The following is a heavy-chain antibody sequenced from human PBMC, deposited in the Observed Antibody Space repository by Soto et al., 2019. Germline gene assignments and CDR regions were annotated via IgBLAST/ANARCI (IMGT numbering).Heavy chain of an antibody. V-gene: IGHV4-30-2*01. CDR2: IYHSGST. CDR3: ARVPGP. J-gene: IGHJ5*02. Sequence: PSETLSLTCAVSVGSISSGGYSWSWIRQPPGKGLDWIGYIYHSGSTYYNPSLKSRVTISVDRSKNQFSLKLSSVTAADTAVYYCARVPGPWGQGTLVTVSS. CDR1: VGSISSGGYS.